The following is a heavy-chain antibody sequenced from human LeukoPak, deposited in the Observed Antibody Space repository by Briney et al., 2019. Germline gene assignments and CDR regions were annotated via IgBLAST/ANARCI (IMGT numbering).Heavy chain of an antibody. Sequence: ASVKVSCKASGYTFTGYYMHWVRQAPGQGLEWMGWINPNSGGTNYAQKFQGRVTMTRDTSISTAYMELSRLRSDDTAVYYCARGSGQWLVPQFYYYYMDVWGKGTTVTVSS. J-gene: IGHJ6*03. CDR2: INPNSGGT. CDR3: ARGSGQWLVPQFYYYYMDV. CDR1: GYTFTGYY. D-gene: IGHD6-19*01. V-gene: IGHV1-2*02.